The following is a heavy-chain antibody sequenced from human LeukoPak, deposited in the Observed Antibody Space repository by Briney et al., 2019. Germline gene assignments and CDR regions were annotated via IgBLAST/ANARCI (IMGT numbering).Heavy chain of an antibody. J-gene: IGHJ4*02. D-gene: IGHD4-17*01. V-gene: IGHV1-69*04. Sequence: SVKVSFKASGGTFSSYAISWVRQAPGQGLEWMGRIIPIFGIANYAQKFQGRVTITADKSTSTAYMELSSLRSEDTAVYYCARDSNGDYGYYFDYWGQGTLVTVSS. CDR1: GGTFSSYA. CDR2: IIPIFGIA. CDR3: ARDSNGDYGYYFDY.